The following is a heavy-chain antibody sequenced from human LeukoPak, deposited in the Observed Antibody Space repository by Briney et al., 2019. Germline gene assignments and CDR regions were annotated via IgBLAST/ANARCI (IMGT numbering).Heavy chain of an antibody. J-gene: IGHJ4*02. V-gene: IGHV3-23*01. D-gene: IGHD3-22*01. CDR1: GFPFSSSA. Sequence: PGGSLRLSCAASGFPFSSSAMSWVRQAAGKGLEWVSGLSGSGTSTYYADSVKGRFTISRDNSKNTLYLQMNSLRAEDTAIYYCAKGNVIVVVDYIGGQGNLVTVSS. CDR3: AKGNVIVVVDYI. CDR2: LSGSGTST.